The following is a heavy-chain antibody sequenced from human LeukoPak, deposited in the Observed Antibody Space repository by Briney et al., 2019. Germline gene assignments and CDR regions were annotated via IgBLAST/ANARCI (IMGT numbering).Heavy chain of an antibody. J-gene: IGHJ5*02. V-gene: IGHV3-11*04. CDR3: ARNWEWLNP. CDR2: ISSDGDTT. Sequence: PGGSLRLSREASGFTFTDYYISWIRQAPGQGLEWVSYISSDGDTTHYAHSLKGRFTISRDNATNSPYLQMNSLRAEDTALYYCARNWEWLNPWGQGTLVTVSS. CDR1: GFTFTDYY. D-gene: IGHD7-27*01.